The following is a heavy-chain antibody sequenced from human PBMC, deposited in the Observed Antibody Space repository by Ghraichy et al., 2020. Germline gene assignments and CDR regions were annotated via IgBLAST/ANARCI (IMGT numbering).Heavy chain of an antibody. V-gene: IGHV3-48*03. J-gene: IGHJ1*01. Sequence: GGSLRLSCAASGFIFSSYDMNWVRQAPGKGLEWVSYIRSSGSTIKYADSVKGRFTISRDNAKNSMYLQMNSLRAEDTAVYYCAREGSSGFHFQQWGQGTLVTVSS. D-gene: IGHD3-22*01. CDR3: AREGSSGFHFQQ. CDR2: IRSSGSTI. CDR1: GFIFSSYD.